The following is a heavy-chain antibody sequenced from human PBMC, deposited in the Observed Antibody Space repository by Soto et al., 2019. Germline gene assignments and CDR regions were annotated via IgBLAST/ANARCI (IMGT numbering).Heavy chain of an antibody. J-gene: IGHJ4*02. Sequence: QITLKESGPTLVKPTQTLTLTCTFSGFSLSTSGVGVGWIRQPPGKALEWLALIYWDDDKRYSPSLKSRLTITQDTSKHQVVLTMPNMDPVDTATYYCAHSGPYYYGSGSLGWGQGTLVTVSS. V-gene: IGHV2-5*02. CDR3: AHSGPYYYGSGSLG. CDR1: GFSLSTSGVG. D-gene: IGHD3-10*01. CDR2: IYWDDDK.